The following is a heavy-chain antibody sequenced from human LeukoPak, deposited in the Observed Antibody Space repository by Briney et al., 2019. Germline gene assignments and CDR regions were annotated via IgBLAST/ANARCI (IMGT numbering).Heavy chain of an antibody. Sequence: SQTLSLTCTVSGGSISSGSYYWSWIRKPPGKGLEWIGRIYTSGSTNYNPSLKSRVTISVDTSKNQFSLKLSSVTAADTAVYYCARDTAMVEGFDYWGQGTLVTVSS. CDR1: GGSISSGSYY. V-gene: IGHV4-61*02. CDR2: IYTSGST. CDR3: ARDTAMVEGFDY. D-gene: IGHD5-18*01. J-gene: IGHJ4*02.